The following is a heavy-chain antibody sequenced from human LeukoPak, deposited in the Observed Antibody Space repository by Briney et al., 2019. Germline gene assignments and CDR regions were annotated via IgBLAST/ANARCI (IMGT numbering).Heavy chain of an antibody. V-gene: IGHV4-4*07. CDR3: AGDLAAAGTS. D-gene: IGHD6-13*01. CDR2: IYTSGST. CDR1: GGSLSGSY. Sequence: SETLSLTCAVYGGSLSGSYWSWIRQPAGKGLEWIGRIYTSGSTNYNPSLKSRVTMSVDTSKNQFSLKLSSVTAADTAVYYCAGDLAAAGTSWGQGTLVTVSS. J-gene: IGHJ4*02.